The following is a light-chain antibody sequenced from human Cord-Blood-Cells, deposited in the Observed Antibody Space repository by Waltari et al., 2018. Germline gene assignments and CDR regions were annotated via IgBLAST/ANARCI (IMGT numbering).Light chain of an antibody. V-gene: IGLV2-14*01. J-gene: IGLJ2*01. CDR3: SSYTSSSTLV. CDR1: SSDGGGYNY. CDR2: DVS. Sequence: QSALTQPASVSGSPGQSITISCTGTSSDGGGYNYVSWYQQHPGKAPKLMIYDVSKRPSGVSNRFSGSKSGNTASLTISGLQDEDEADYYCSSYTSSSTLVFGGGTKLTVL.